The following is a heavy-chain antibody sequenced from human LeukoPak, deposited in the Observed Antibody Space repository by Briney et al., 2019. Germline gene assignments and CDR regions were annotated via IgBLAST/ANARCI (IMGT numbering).Heavy chain of an antibody. J-gene: IGHJ4*02. CDR3: ARDRVDCSSTSCYHEDY. Sequence: SETLSLTCTVSGGSISSGGYYWSWIRQHPGKGLEWIGYIYYSGSTYYNPSLKSRVTISVDTSKNQFSLKLSSVTAADTAVYYCARDRVDCSSTSCYHEDYWGQGTLVTVSS. V-gene: IGHV4-31*03. CDR1: GGSISSGGYY. CDR2: IYYSGST. D-gene: IGHD2-2*01.